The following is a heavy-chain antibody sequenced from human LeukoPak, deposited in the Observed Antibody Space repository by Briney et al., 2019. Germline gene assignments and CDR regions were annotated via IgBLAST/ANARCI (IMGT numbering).Heavy chain of an antibody. CDR3: ANLFASSWSVDY. Sequence: GGSLRLSCATSGFTFVDYGLSWVRQAPGKGLEWISYIHGDGVTIYYADSVRGRFTISRDNAKNSLFLQMDSLRVDDTAVYYCANLFASSWSVDYWGRGTLVTVSS. V-gene: IGHV3-48*03. CDR2: IHGDGVTI. J-gene: IGHJ4*02. CDR1: GFTFVDYG. D-gene: IGHD6-13*01.